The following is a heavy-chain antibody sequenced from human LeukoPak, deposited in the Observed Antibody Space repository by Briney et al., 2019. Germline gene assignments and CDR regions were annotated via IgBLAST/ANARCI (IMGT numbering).Heavy chain of an antibody. CDR1: GGSITTSSCS. CDR3: ASTYYYDSSGYYPNWFDP. V-gene: IGHV4-39*01. J-gene: IGHJ5*02. Sequence: SETLCLTCTVSGGSITTSSCSWGGICPPPGRGLGWIGSTYYSVSTYYNPSLKSRVTISVDTSKNQFSLKLSSVTAADTAVYYCASTYYYDSSGYYPNWFDPWGQGTLVTVSS. CDR2: TYYSVST. D-gene: IGHD3-22*01.